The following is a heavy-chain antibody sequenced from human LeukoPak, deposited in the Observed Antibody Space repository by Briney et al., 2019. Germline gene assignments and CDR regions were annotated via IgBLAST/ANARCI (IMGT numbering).Heavy chain of an antibody. CDR3: ARSSVAGKGYYYYYMDV. CDR1: GYSFTSYW. Sequence: MLGGSLQISCKGSGYSFTSYWIGWVRPLPGKGLELMGIIYPGDSDTRYSPSFQGQVTISADKSISTAYLQWSSLKASDTAMYYCARSSVAGKGYYYYYMDVWGKGTTVTVSS. V-gene: IGHV5-51*01. CDR2: IYPGDSDT. J-gene: IGHJ6*03. D-gene: IGHD6-19*01.